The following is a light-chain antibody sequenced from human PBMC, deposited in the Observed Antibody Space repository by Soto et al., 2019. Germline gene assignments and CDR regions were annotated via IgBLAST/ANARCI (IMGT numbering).Light chain of an antibody. CDR3: QQRSIWPLT. CDR2: DAS. J-gene: IGKJ4*01. Sequence: EIVLTQSPATLPLSPGERATLSCRATENLRTFLAWYQHKAGQAPRLLIYDASNRATGIPDRFSGSGSGTDFSLTISTLEPEDSAVYYCQQRSIWPLTFGGGTKVDIK. V-gene: IGKV3-11*01. CDR1: ENLRTF.